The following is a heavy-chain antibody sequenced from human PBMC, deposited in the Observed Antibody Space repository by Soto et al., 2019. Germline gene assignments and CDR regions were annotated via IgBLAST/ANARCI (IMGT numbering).Heavy chain of an antibody. V-gene: IGHV4-4*02. CDR3: ERGGSLFYGSGSYYND. CDR2: IYHSGST. D-gene: IGHD3-10*01. Sequence: PSETLSLTCAVPGGSINSSNWWSWVRQPAGKGLEWIGEIYHSGSTTYNPSLKSRVTISVDKSTNQFSLTLSSVTTADTAVYYRERGGSLFYGSGSYYNDRGQGTRVT. J-gene: IGHJ4*02. CDR1: GGSINSSNW.